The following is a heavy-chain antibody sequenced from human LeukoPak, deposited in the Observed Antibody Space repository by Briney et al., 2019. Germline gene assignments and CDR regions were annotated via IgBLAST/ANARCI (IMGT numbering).Heavy chain of an antibody. D-gene: IGHD3-10*01. CDR1: GFTFSSYA. V-gene: IGHV4-34*01. J-gene: IGHJ4*02. CDR2: INHSGST. Sequence: NAGGSLRLSCAASGFTFSSYAMSWVRQAPGKGLEWIGEINHSGSTNYNPSLKSRVTISVDTSKNQFSLKLSSVTAADTAVYYCARAYVMVRGVRFDYWGQGTLVTVSS. CDR3: ARAYVMVRGVRFDY.